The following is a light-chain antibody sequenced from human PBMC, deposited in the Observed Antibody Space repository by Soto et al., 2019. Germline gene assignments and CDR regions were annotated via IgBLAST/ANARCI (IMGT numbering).Light chain of an antibody. CDR1: SSDVGGYKY. V-gene: IGLV2-14*01. CDR3: SSYTSNSVLVV. CDR2: EVS. Sequence: QSALTQPASVSGSPGQSITISCTGTSSDVGGYKYVSWYQQHPGKAPKLMIYEVSNRPSGVSNRFSGSKSGNAASLTISGLQAEDEADYFCSSYTSNSVLVVFGGGIKLTVL. J-gene: IGLJ2*01.